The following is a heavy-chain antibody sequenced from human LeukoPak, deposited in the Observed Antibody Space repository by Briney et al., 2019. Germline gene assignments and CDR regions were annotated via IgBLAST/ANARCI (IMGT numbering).Heavy chain of an antibody. J-gene: IGHJ3*02. CDR1: GGSISTYY. D-gene: IGHD1-26*01. V-gene: IGHV4-59*01. CDR2: IDYSGST. Sequence: SETLSLTCTVSGGSISTYYWSWIRQPPGKGLEWIGYIDYSGSTNYNPSLKSRVTIPVDRSKNQFSLKLSSVTAADTAVYYCARDSRRELLHAFDIWGQGTMVTVSS. CDR3: ARDSRRELLHAFDI.